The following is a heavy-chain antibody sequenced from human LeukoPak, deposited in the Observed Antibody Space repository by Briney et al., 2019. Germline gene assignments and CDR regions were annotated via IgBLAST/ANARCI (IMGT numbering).Heavy chain of an antibody. D-gene: IGHD6-13*01. V-gene: IGHV6-1*01. CDR1: GDSVSSNSAA. CDR3: ARVVGYSSSWSLPYYYYYYGMDV. Sequence: SQTLSLTCAISGDSVSSNSAAWNWIRQSPSRGLEWLGRTYYRSKWYNDYAVSVKSRITINPDTSKNQFSLQLNSVTPEDTAVYYCARVVGYSSSWSLPYYYYYYGMDVWGQGTTVTVSS. CDR2: TYYRSKWYN. J-gene: IGHJ6*02.